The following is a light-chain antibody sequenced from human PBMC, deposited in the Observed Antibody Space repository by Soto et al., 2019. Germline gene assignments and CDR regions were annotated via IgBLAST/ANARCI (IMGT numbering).Light chain of an antibody. CDR2: GAS. CDR1: QSVSSN. V-gene: IGKV3-15*01. J-gene: IGKJ1*01. Sequence: EIVMTQSPATLSVSQGERATLSCRASQSVSSNLAWYQQKPGQAPRLLIYGASTRATGIPARFSGSGSGTEFTLTISSLQPEDFATYYCLQDFNYPWTFGQGTKVDI. CDR3: LQDFNYPWT.